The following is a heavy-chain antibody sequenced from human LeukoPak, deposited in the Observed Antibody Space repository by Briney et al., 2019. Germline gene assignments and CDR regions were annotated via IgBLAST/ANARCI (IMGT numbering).Heavy chain of an antibody. CDR2: IKQDGSEK. V-gene: IGHV3-7*01. CDR1: GFTFSSYW. Sequence: GGSLRLSCAASGFTFSSYWMSWVRQAPGKGLEWVANIKQDGSEKYYVDSVKGRFTISRDNAKNSLYLQMNSLRAEDTAVYYCAREGYYGSGSYNYYYGMDVWGQGTTVTVSS. CDR3: AREGYYGSGSYNYYYGMDV. D-gene: IGHD3-10*01. J-gene: IGHJ6*02.